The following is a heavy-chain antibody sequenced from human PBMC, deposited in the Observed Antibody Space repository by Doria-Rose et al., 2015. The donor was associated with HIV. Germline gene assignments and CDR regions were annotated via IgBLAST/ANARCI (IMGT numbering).Heavy chain of an antibody. CDR2: IFYTGST. CDR1: GGSISHYY. CDR3: ARVLSGTYDY. Sequence: QAQLQESGPGLVKPSETLSLTCSVSGGSISHYYWSWIRQPPGKGLEYIGDIFYTGSTNYSPSLKSRVSISIDTPKNKFSLRLSSVTAADTAVYYCARVLSGTYDYWGQGTLVTVSS. J-gene: IGHJ4*02. D-gene: IGHD1-26*01. V-gene: IGHV4-59*01.